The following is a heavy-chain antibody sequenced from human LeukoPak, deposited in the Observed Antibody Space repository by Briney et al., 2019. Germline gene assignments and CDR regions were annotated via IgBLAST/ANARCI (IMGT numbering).Heavy chain of an antibody. CDR2: IYYSGST. CDR3: ARLDYYDSTDEYK. CDR1: GGSISSSSYY. Sequence: SETLSLTCTVSGGSISSSSYYWGWIRQPPGKGLERIGSIYYSGSTYYNPSLKSRVTISVDTSKNQFSLKLSSVTAADTAVYYCARLDYYDSTDEYKWGQGTLVTVSS. D-gene: IGHD3-22*01. J-gene: IGHJ4*02. V-gene: IGHV4-39*01.